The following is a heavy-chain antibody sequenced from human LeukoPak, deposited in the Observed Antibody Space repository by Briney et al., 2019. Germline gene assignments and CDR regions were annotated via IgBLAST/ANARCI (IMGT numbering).Heavy chain of an antibody. CDR3: AKWGDYDVLTGYYDPDY. CDR1: GFTFSNYA. J-gene: IGHJ4*02. D-gene: IGHD3-9*01. CDR2: ITGSGGGT. Sequence: GASLRLSCAASGFTFSNYARSWVRQAPGKGLEWVSAITGSGGGTYYADSVKGRFTISRDNSKNTLYLQMNSLRAEDTAVYYCAKWGDYDVLTGYYDPDYWGQGTLVTVSS. V-gene: IGHV3-23*01.